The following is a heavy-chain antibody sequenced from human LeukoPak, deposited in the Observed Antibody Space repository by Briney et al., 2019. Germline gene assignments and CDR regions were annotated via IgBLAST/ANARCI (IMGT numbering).Heavy chain of an antibody. CDR3: ARDQSPATYYYYYGMDV. V-gene: IGHV1-3*01. CDR2: INAGNGNT. J-gene: IGHJ6*04. Sequence: ASVKVSCKASGYTFTSYAMHWVRQAPGQRLEWMGWINAGNGNTKCSQKFQGRVTITRDTSASTAYMELSSLRSEDTAVYYCARDQSPATYYYYYGMDVWGKGTTVTVSS. CDR1: GYTFTSYA. D-gene: IGHD1-26*01.